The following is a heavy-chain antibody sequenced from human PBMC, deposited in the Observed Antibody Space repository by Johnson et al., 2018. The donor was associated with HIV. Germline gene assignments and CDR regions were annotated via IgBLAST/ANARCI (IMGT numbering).Heavy chain of an antibody. D-gene: IGHD1-26*01. CDR1: GFTFSSYG. Sequence: QVLLVESGGGVVQPGGSLRLSCVASGFTFSSYGMHWVRQAPGKGLEWVAFIRYDGRNKHYADSVKGRFTISRDNSKNMLFLQINSMRVEDTAVYYCAGVRVGGFDIWGQGTMVTVSS. CDR2: IRYDGRNK. V-gene: IGHV3-30*02. J-gene: IGHJ3*02. CDR3: AGVRVGGFDI.